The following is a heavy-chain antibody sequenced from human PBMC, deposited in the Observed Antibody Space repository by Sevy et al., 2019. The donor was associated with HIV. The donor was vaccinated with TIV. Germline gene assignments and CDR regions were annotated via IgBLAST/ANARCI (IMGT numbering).Heavy chain of an antibody. Sequence: GGSLRLTCAASGFTFSNYAINWVRQAPGKGLEWVSSISGSTGTTYYADSVKGRFTISRDNSKNTLYLQMNSLRAEDTAVYSCAKDTGSGRIYFDSWGQGTPVTVSS. CDR1: GFTFSNYA. CDR3: AKDTGSGRIYFDS. J-gene: IGHJ4*02. CDR2: ISGSTGTT. V-gene: IGHV3-23*01. D-gene: IGHD3-10*01.